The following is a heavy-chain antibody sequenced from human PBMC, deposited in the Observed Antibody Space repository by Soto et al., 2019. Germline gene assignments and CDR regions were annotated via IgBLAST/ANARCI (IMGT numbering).Heavy chain of an antibody. CDR2: MYHSGTT. V-gene: IGHV4-4*02. CDR1: GGSIASDNW. CDR3: ARASASSMLRGVIIN. Sequence: QVQLQESGPGLVRPSGTLSLTCTFSGGSIASDNWWTWVRQPPGRGLEWIGEMYHSGTTNYSPSLKCRVTILIDESKNQFSLKLTSVTAADTARYYCARASASSMLRGVIINWGQGTLVTVSS. J-gene: IGHJ4*02. D-gene: IGHD3-10*01.